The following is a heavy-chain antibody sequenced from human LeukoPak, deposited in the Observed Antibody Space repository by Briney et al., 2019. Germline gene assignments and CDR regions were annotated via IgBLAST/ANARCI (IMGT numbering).Heavy chain of an antibody. CDR1: GISISSSNSY. J-gene: IGHJ4*02. Sequence: SETLSLTCTVSGISISSSNSYWGWIRQPPGKGLEWIGSIYYTGNTYYNASLKSRVTISIDTSKNQIFLRLTSVTAADTAMYYCARQTGSGLFTLPGGQGTLVTVSS. CDR3: ARQTGSGLFTLP. CDR2: IYYTGNT. D-gene: IGHD3/OR15-3a*01. V-gene: IGHV4-39*01.